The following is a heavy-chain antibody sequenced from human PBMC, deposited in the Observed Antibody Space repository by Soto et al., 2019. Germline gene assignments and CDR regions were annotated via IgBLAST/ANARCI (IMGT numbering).Heavy chain of an antibody. CDR2: IKSKTDGGTT. CDR1: GFTFSNAW. J-gene: IGHJ2*01. D-gene: IGHD6-19*01. Sequence: GGSLRLSCAASGFTFSNAWMSWVRQAPGKGLEWVGRIKSKTDGGTTDYAAPVKGRFTISRDDSKNTLYLQMNSLKTEDTAVYYCTTGPFDGWGDVWYFDLWGRGTLVTVSS. V-gene: IGHV3-15*01. CDR3: TTGPFDGWGDVWYFDL.